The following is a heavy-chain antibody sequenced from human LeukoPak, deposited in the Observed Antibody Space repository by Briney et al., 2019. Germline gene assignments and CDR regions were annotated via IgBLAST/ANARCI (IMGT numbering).Heavy chain of an antibody. CDR2: IYYSGST. D-gene: IGHD6-13*01. Sequence: SETLSLTCTVSGGSISSYYWSWIRQPPGKGLEWIGYIYYSGSTNYNPSLKSRVTISVDTSKNQFSLKLSPVTAADTAVCYCARHDEVAGGAAADYWGQGTLVTVSS. CDR3: ARHDEVAGGAAADY. J-gene: IGHJ4*02. CDR1: GGSISSYY. V-gene: IGHV4-59*08.